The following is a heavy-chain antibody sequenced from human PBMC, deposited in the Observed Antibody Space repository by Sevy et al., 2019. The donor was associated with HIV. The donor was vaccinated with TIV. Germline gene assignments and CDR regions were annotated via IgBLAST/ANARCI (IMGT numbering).Heavy chain of an antibody. D-gene: IGHD1-7*01. CDR1: GFTFSKYW. V-gene: IGHV3-7*01. CDR3: ARDDGNYYFHY. Sequence: GGSLRLSCAASGFTFSKYWMGWVRQAPGKGLEWVANLKQDAGQKYYVDSVKGRFTISRDNAKNSLYLQMNSLGAEDTAVYFCARDDGNYYFHYWGQGTLVTVSS. J-gene: IGHJ4*02. CDR2: LKQDAGQK.